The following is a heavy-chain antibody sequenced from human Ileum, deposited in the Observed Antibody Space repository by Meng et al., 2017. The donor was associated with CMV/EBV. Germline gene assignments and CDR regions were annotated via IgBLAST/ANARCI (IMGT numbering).Heavy chain of an antibody. D-gene: IGHD1-14*01. CDR3: AAGFNRADY. Sequence: GESLKISCAASGFTFSNYGMHWVRQAPGKGLLWVSRISTDGNSATYADSVKGRFTISRDNAKNTLYLQMSNLRAEDTALYYCAAGFNRADYWGQGTLVTVSS. J-gene: IGHJ4*02. V-gene: IGHV3-74*03. CDR1: GFTFSNYG. CDR2: ISTDGNSA.